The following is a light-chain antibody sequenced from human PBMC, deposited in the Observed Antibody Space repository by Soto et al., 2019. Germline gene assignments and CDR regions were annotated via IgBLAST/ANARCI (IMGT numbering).Light chain of an antibody. Sequence: EIVLTQSPATLSLSPGERATLSCRASQSISTFLAWYQQKPGQAPRLLIYDASTRATGIPARLSGSGSGADFPLTISSIAPEDFAIYYCQQRINWPSFGQGTKLEIK. CDR2: DAS. V-gene: IGKV3-11*01. CDR1: QSISTF. CDR3: QQRINWPS. J-gene: IGKJ2*01.